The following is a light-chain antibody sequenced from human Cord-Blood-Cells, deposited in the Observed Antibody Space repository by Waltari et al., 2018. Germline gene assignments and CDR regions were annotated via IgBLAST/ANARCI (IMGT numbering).Light chain of an antibody. Sequence: SSELTQDPAVSVALGQTVRITCKGDSLRSYYAIWYQQKPGQAPVLVIYGKNNRPSGIPDRFSGSSSGNTASLTITGAQAEDEADYYCNSRDSSGNHWVFGGGTKLTVL. V-gene: IGLV3-19*01. J-gene: IGLJ3*02. CDR3: NSRDSSGNHWV. CDR2: GKN. CDR1: SLRSYY.